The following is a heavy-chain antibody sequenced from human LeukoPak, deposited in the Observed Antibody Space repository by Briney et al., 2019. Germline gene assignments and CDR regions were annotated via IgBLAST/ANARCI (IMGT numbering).Heavy chain of an antibody. V-gene: IGHV1-69*05. CDR2: VILIFGTA. CDR3: ARFASGDPFDY. CDR1: GGTFSSYA. Sequence: ASVKVSCKASGGTFSSYAISWVRQAPGQGLEWMGRVILIFGTANYAQKFQGRVTITTDESTSTAYMELSSLRSEDTAVYYCARFASGDPFDYWGQGTLVTVSS. J-gene: IGHJ4*02. D-gene: IGHD2-21*02.